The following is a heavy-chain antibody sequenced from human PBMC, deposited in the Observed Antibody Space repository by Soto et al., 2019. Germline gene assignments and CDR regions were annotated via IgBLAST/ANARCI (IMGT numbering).Heavy chain of an antibody. V-gene: IGHV1-18*01. D-gene: IGHD3-3*01. J-gene: IGHJ3*02. CDR2: ISAYNGNT. CDR1: GYTFTSYG. Sequence: GASVKVSCKASGYTFTSYGISWVRQAPGQGLEWMGWISAYNGNTNYAQKLQGRVTMTTDTSTSTAYMELRSLRSDDTAVYYCARGRSITIFGVVIAHDAFDIWGQGTMVTVSS. CDR3: ARGRSITIFGVVIAHDAFDI.